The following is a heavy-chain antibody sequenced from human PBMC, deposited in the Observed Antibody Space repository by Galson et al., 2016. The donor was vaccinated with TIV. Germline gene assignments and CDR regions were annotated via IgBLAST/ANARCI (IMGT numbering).Heavy chain of an antibody. CDR3: VSEAVMSFGVDGLDV. D-gene: IGHD3/OR15-3a*01. CDR2: ITSGWGPT. J-gene: IGHJ3*01. V-gene: IGHV3-48*03. Sequence: SLRLSCAASGFIFSNYEMNWVRQAPGKGLEWISYITSGWGPTYYAESVKGRLSISRDNTKNSLYLQMNSLRPEDTAVYYWVSEAVMSFGVDGLDVWGQVTVVTVSS. CDR1: GFIFSNYE.